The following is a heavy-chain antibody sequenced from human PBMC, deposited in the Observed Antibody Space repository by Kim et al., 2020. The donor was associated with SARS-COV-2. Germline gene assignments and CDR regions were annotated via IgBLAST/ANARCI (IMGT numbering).Heavy chain of an antibody. D-gene: IGHD1-26*01. CDR1: GGSIGSYY. CDR2: IYYRGHP. CDR3: ARSGKWEPYFDF. Sequence: SETLSLTCTVSGGSIGSYYWSWIRQHPGNDLEWIGYIYYRGHPYYNPSLESRLSMSLDTSNNQFSLALKSVTAADTATYYCARSGKWEPYFDFWGRG. J-gene: IGHJ4*02. V-gene: IGHV4-31*03.